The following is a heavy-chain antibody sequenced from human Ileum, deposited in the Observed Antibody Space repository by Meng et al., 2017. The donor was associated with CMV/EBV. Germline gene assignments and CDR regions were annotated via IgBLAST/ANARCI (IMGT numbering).Heavy chain of an antibody. CDR3: ARQRGYYDSSGYGPDFDY. CDR1: GYSFTSYW. Sequence: GESLKISCKGSGYSFTSYWIGWVRQMPGKGLEWMGIIYPGDSDTRYSPSFQGQVTISADKSISTAYLQWSSLNASDTAMYYCARQRGYYDSSGYGPDFDYWGQGTLVTVSS. J-gene: IGHJ4*02. V-gene: IGHV5-51*01. CDR2: IYPGDSDT. D-gene: IGHD3-22*01.